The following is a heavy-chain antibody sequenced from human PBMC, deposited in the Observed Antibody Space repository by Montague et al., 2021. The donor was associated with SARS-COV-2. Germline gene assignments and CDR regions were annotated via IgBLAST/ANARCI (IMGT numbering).Heavy chain of an antibody. CDR3: AGVPSSSWYFEY. CDR1: GFSFSSYW. Sequence: SLRLSCAASGFSFSSYWMSWVRQAPGKGLEWVANIKQDGSEKYYVDSVKGRFTISRDNAKHSLYLQMSSLRAEDTAVYYCAGVPSSSWYFEYWGQGTLVTVSS. D-gene: IGHD6-13*01. J-gene: IGHJ4*02. V-gene: IGHV3-7*01. CDR2: IKQDGSEK.